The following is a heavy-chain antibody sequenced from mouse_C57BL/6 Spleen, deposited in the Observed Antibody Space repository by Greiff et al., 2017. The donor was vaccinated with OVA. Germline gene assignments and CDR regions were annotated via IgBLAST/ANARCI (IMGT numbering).Heavy chain of an antibody. D-gene: IGHD3-1*01. CDR3: SKWGLLGAMDY. CDR2: MNPGSGGT. J-gene: IGHJ4*01. CDR1: GYAFTNYL. V-gene: IGHV1-54*01. Sequence: QVQLQQSGAELVRPGTSVKVSCKASGYAFTNYLIEWVKQRPGQGLEWIGVMNPGSGGTNYNEKFKGKATLTADKSSSTAYMQLSSLTSEDSAVYFCSKWGLLGAMDYWGQGTSVTVSS.